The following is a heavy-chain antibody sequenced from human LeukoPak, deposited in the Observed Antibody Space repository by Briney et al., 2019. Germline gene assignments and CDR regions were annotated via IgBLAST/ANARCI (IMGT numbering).Heavy chain of an antibody. CDR3: ARVGWPDYYYGMDV. D-gene: IGHD3-10*01. J-gene: IGHJ6*02. CDR1: GFTFSSYA. CDR2: ISGSGGST. Sequence: GGSLRLSCAASGFTFSSYAMSWVRQAPGKGLEWVSAISGSGGSTYYADSVKGRFTISRVNSKNTLYLQMNSLRAEDTAVYYCARVGWPDYYYGMDVWGQGTTVTVSS. V-gene: IGHV3-23*01.